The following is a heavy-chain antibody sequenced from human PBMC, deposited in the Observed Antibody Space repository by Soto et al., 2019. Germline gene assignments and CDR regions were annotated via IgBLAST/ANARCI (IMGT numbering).Heavy chain of an antibody. CDR3: ARPHGGNKGRGVSDYFEY. J-gene: IGHJ4*02. CDR1: AGSFSRYG. Sequence: SVKFSSKAPAGSFSRYGISLVRQAPGQGLEWMGGIIPICGTANYAQKSQGRVTITADESTSTAYMELSSLRYEDTALYYCARPHGGNKGRGVSDYFEYWGRGTLVTVSS. V-gene: IGHV1-69*13. CDR2: IIPICGTA. D-gene: IGHD3-10*01.